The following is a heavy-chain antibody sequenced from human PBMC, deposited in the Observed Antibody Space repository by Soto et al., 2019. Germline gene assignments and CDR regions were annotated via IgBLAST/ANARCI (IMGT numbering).Heavy chain of an antibody. CDR1: GFTFSDYY. Sequence: QVQLVESGGGLVKPGGSLRLCCAASGFTFSDYYMSWICQAPGKGLAWVSYISSSSRNTNYAASVKGRFTISRDNAKNSLYLQMNSLRAEDTAVYYCARERGGYSYGGTPRFDYWGQGTLVTVSS. D-gene: IGHD5-18*01. V-gene: IGHV3-11*06. J-gene: IGHJ4*02. CDR2: ISSSSRNT. CDR3: ARERGGYSYGGTPRFDY.